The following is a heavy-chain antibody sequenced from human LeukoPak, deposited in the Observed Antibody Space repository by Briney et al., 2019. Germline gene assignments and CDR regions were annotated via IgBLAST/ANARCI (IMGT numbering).Heavy chain of an antibody. D-gene: IGHD3-22*01. CDR3: ATDFYDST. CDR2: IRSNSDGGTI. J-gene: IGHJ5*02. V-gene: IGHV3-15*01. Sequence: GGSPRLSCVVSGFTFSNYPMSWVRQAPGKGLEWVGRIRSNSDGGTIDYAAPVKGRFTLSRDDSKTTLYLQMNSLQTEDTAVYYCATDFYDSTWGQGTLVTVSS. CDR1: GFTFSNYP.